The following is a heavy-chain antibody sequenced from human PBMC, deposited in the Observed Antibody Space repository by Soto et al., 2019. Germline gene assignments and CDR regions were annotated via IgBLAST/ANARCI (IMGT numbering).Heavy chain of an antibody. V-gene: IGHV1-8*01. J-gene: IGHJ4*02. CDR1: GYTFTTYD. D-gene: IGHD2-15*01. Sequence: GASVKVSCKASGYTFTTYDINWVRQATGQGLKWMGWMNPNSGNTGYAQKFQGRVTMTGNTSISTAYMELSSLRSEDTAVYYCARGRSIYCSGVNCYRRFDYWGQGTLVTVSS. CDR2: MNPNSGNT. CDR3: ARGRSIYCSGVNCYRRFDY.